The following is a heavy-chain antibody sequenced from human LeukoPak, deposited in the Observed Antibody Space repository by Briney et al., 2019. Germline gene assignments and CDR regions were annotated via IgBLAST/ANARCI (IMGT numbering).Heavy chain of an antibody. V-gene: IGHV3-23*01. CDR2: ISGSGGST. CDR1: GFTFSSYA. Sequence: GGSLRLSCAASGFTFSSYAMSWVRQAPGEGLEWVSAISGSGGSTYYADSVKGRFTISRDNSKNTLYLQMNSLRAEDTAVYYCAKDPLVRGVTYDYWGQGTLVTVSS. D-gene: IGHD3-10*01. CDR3: AKDPLVRGVTYDY. J-gene: IGHJ4*02.